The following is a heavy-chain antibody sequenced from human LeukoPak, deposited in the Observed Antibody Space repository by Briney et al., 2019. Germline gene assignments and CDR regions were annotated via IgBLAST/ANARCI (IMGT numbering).Heavy chain of an antibody. Sequence: PSETLSLTCAVHGGSFSGYYWSWIRQPPGKGLEWIGEINHSGRANYNPSLKSRVTMSVDTSNNQFSLSLSSVTAADTAIYYCARGSLNRVITFGGVIVDDYWGQGTLVTVSS. V-gene: IGHV4-34*01. D-gene: IGHD3-16*02. J-gene: IGHJ4*02. CDR3: ARGSLNRVITFGGVIVDDY. CDR1: GGSFSGYY. CDR2: INHSGRA.